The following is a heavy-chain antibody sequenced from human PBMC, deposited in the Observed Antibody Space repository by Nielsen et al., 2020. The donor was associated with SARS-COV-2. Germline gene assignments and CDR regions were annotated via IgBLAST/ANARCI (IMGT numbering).Heavy chain of an antibody. V-gene: IGHV3-21*01. Sequence: LSLTCAASGFTFSSYSMNWVRQAPGKGLEWVSSISSSSSYIYYADSVKGRFTISRDNAKNSLYLQMNSLRAEDTAVYYCARDAGIAAAGTYWYFDLWGRGTLVTVSS. CDR2: ISSSSSYI. CDR3: ARDAGIAAAGTYWYFDL. CDR1: GFTFSSYS. D-gene: IGHD6-13*01. J-gene: IGHJ2*01.